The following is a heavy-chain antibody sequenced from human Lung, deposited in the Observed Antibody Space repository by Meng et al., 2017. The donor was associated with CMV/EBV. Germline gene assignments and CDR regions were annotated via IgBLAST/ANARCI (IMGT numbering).Heavy chain of an antibody. CDR2: ISFSSSII. Sequence: EPXKISXEASGFTFRSYNMNWVRQAPGKGLEWVSYISFSSSIIHYADSVKGRFTISRDNARDSLYLQMNSLRAEDTAVYFCAGYTSSSYGMGVWGQGTTVTVSS. CDR3: AGYTSSSYGMGV. V-gene: IGHV3-48*04. J-gene: IGHJ6*02. D-gene: IGHD3-16*02. CDR1: GFTFRSYN.